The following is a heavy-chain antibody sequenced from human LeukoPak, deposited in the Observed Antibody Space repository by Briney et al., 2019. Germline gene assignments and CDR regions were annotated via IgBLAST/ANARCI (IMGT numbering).Heavy chain of an antibody. J-gene: IGHJ4*02. Sequence: GGSLRLSCAASGFTFSSYAMHWVRQAPGKGLEWVAVISYDGSNKYYADSVKGRFTISRDNSKNTLYPQMNSLSAEDTAVYYCARGAGPDSSSWSIDYWGQGTLATVSS. CDR2: ISYDGSNK. CDR3: ARGAGPDSSSWSIDY. CDR1: GFTFSSYA. V-gene: IGHV3-30-3*01. D-gene: IGHD6-13*01.